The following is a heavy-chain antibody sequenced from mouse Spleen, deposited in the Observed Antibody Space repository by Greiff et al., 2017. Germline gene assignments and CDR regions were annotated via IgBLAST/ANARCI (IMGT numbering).Heavy chain of an antibody. V-gene: IGHV1-15*01. J-gene: IGHJ4*01. CDR2: IDPETGGT. CDR1: GYTFTDYE. CDR3: TRLTSYAMDY. D-gene: IGHD2-13*01. Sequence: VKLMESGAELVRPGASVTLSCKASGYTFTDYEMHWVKQTPVHGLEWIGAIDPETGGTAYNQKFKGKAILTADKSSSTAYMELRSLTSEDSAVYYCTRLTSYAMDYWGQGTSVTVSS.